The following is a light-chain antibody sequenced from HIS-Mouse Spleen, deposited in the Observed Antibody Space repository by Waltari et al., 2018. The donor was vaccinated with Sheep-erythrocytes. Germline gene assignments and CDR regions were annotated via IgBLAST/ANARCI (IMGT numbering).Light chain of an antibody. J-gene: IGLJ2*01. CDR1: SSDVGGYNY. CDR3: SSYTSSSTLYVV. V-gene: IGLV2-14*03. Sequence: QSALTQPASVSGSPGQSITISCTGTSSDVGGYNYVSWYQQHPGKAPKLMIYDASNRPSGVSTRFSGSKSGNTASLTMSGLQAEDEADYYCSSYTSSSTLYVVFGGGTKLTVL. CDR2: DAS.